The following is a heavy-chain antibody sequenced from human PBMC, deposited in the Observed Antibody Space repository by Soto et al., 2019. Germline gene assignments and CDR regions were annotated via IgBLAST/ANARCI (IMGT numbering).Heavy chain of an antibody. J-gene: IGHJ4*02. V-gene: IGHV3-15*07. CDR2: IKRKTDGGTT. CDR3: TTDGTMVRGVIITWEGYFDY. D-gene: IGHD3-10*01. Sequence: EVQLVESGGGLVKPGGSLRLSCAASGFTFSNAWMNWVRQAPGKGLEWVGRIKRKTDGGTTDYAAPVKGRFTISRDDSKNTLYLQMNSLKTEDTAVYYCTTDGTMVRGVIITWEGYFDYWGQGTLVTVSS. CDR1: GFTFSNAW.